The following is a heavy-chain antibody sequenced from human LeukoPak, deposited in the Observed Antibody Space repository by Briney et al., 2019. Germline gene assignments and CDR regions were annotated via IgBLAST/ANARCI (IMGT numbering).Heavy chain of an antibody. CDR2: IYHSGST. V-gene: IGHV4-30-2*01. CDR3: ARGGFTMVRGAHYNRYWFDP. CDR1: GGSISSGGYS. J-gene: IGHJ5*02. Sequence: PSQTLSLTCAVSGGSISSGGYSWSWIRQPPGKGLEWIGYIYHSGSTYYNPSLKSRVTISVDRSKNQFSLKLSSVTAADTAVYYCARGGFTMVRGAHYNRYWFDPWGQGTLVTVSS. D-gene: IGHD3-10*01.